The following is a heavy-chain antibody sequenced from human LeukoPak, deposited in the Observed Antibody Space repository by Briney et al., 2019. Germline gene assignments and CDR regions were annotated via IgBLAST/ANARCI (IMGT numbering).Heavy chain of an antibody. V-gene: IGHV3-23*01. CDR1: GFTFSNYW. CDR2: ISGSGGST. Sequence: GGSLRLSCAASGFTFSNYWMSWVRQAPGKGLEWVSAISGSGGSTYYADSVKGRFTISRDNSKNTLYLQMNSLRAEDTTVYYCAKSVRISTPYLFDYWGQGTLVAVSS. CDR3: AKSVRISTPYLFDY. J-gene: IGHJ4*02. D-gene: IGHD2-21*01.